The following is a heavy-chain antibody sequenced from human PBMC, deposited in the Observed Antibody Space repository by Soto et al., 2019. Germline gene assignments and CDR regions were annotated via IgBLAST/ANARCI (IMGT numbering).Heavy chain of an antibody. J-gene: IGHJ6*02. D-gene: IGHD3-10*02. V-gene: IGHV1-69*13. CDR2: IIPMFGTA. Sequence: ASVKVSCKASGGTFSNYAINWVRQAPGQGLEWMGGIIPMFGTAYYAERFQGRVTITADESTSTAYMELSSLRSEDTAIFYCARDLAPVVRGVLSSGMDVWGQGTTVTVSS. CDR3: ARDLAPVVRGVLSSGMDV. CDR1: GGTFSNYA.